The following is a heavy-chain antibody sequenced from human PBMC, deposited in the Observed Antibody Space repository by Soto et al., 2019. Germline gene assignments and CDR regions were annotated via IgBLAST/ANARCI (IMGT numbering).Heavy chain of an antibody. D-gene: IGHD3-10*01. CDR2: MNPDSGNT. Sequence: ASVKVSCKASGYTFTSYDINWVRQATGQGPEWMGWMNPDSGNTGYVQKFQGRVTMTRNTAISTAYMELSSLRSEDTAVYYCARSVGGSNVNFDSWGKGTLSTAPS. J-gene: IGHJ4*02. CDR3: ARSVGGSNVNFDS. V-gene: IGHV1-8*01. CDR1: GYTFTSYD.